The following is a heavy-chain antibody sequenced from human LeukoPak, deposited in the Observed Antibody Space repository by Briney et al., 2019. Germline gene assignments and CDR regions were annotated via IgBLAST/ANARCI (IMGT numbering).Heavy chain of an antibody. CDR1: GFTFSSYA. Sequence: GGSLRLSCAASGFTFSSYAMSWVRQAPGKGLEWVSAISGSGGSTYYADSVKGRFTISRDNSKNSLYLQMNSLKTEDTAVYYCARGEVGYCSRTTCYGFDHWGQGSLVTVSS. CDR3: ARGEVGYCSRTTCYGFDH. J-gene: IGHJ4*02. V-gene: IGHV3-23*01. CDR2: ISGSGGST. D-gene: IGHD2-2*01.